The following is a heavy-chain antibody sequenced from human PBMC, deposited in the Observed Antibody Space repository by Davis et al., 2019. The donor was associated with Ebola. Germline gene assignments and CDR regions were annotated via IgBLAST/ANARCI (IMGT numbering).Heavy chain of an antibody. D-gene: IGHD2-21*01. CDR2: ISYDGSNK. CDR1: GFTFSSYA. CDR3: AKDPYGGASRPYSYYYMDV. Sequence: GESLKISCAASGFTFSSYAMHWVRQAPGKGLEWVAVISYDGSNKYYTDSVKGRFTISRDNSKNTVYLQMNSLRVEDTAVYFCAKDPYGGASRPYSYYYMDVWGKGTTVTVSS. V-gene: IGHV3-30*18. J-gene: IGHJ6*03.